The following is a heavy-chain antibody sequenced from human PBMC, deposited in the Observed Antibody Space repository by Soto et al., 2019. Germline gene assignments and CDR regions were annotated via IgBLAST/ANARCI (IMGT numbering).Heavy chain of an antibody. CDR3: AKDRMGASGWFDP. CDR1: GFSFSSYT. D-gene: IGHD1-26*01. V-gene: IGHV3-23*01. Sequence: GGSLRLSCVASGFSFSSYTINWVRQAPGKGLEWVSGVSGNGGNTYYADSVKGRFSISRDNSKNTLYLQLNSLRAEDKAIYYCAKDRMGASGWFDPWGQGTPVTVSS. J-gene: IGHJ5*02. CDR2: VSGNGGNT.